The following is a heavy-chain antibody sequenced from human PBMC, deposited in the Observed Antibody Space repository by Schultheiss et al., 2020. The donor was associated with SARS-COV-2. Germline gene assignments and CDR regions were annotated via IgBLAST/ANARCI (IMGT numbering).Heavy chain of an antibody. V-gene: IGHV3-48*01. CDR1: GFTFSSNY. J-gene: IGHJ6*02. Sequence: GGSLRLSCTASGFTFSSNYMSWVRQAPGKGLEWVSYISSSSSSIYYADSVKGRFTISRDNAKNSLYLQMTSLRAEDTAVYYCARADSGYDYSAYYGMDVWGQGTTVTVSS. CDR3: ARADSGYDYSAYYGMDV. D-gene: IGHD5-12*01. CDR2: ISSSSSSI.